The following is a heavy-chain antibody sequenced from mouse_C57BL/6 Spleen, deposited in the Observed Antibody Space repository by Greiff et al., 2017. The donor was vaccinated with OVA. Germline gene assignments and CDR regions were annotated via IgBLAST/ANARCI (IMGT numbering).Heavy chain of an antibody. CDR2: INPSTGGT. CDR1: GYSFTGYY. Sequence: EVQRVESGPELVKPGASVKISCKASGYSFTGYYMNWVKQSPEKSLEWIGEINPSTGGTTYNQKFKAKATLTVDKSSSTAYMQLKSLTSEDSAVYYCARAESNYAYFDYWGQGTTLTVSS. J-gene: IGHJ2*01. V-gene: IGHV1-42*01. CDR3: ARAESNYAYFDY. D-gene: IGHD2-5*01.